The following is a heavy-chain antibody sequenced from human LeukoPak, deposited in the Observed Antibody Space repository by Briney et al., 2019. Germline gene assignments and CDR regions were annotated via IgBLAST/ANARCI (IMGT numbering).Heavy chain of an antibody. D-gene: IGHD5-18*01. CDR2: IYYSGST. V-gene: IGHV4-31*03. CDR3: AREYSYGYDY. CDR1: GGSISSGGYY. J-gene: IGHJ4*02. Sequence: SETPSLTCTVSGGSISSGGYYWSWIRQHPGKGLEWIGYIYYSGSTYYNPSLKSRVTISVDTSKNQFSLKLSSVTAADTAVYYCAREYSYGYDYWGQGTLVTVSS.